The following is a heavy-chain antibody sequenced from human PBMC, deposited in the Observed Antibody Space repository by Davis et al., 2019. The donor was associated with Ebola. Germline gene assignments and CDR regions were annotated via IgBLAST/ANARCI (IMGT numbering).Heavy chain of an antibody. J-gene: IGHJ4*02. V-gene: IGHV4-39*01. D-gene: IGHD3-3*01. CDR3: ARLAIFGVVTPDY. Sequence: PGGSLRLSCTVSGGSISSSSYYWGWIRQPPGKGLEWIGSIYYSGSTYYNPSLKSRVTISVDTSKNQFSLKLSSVTAADTAVYYCARLAIFGVVTPDYWGQGTLVTVSS. CDR2: IYYSGST. CDR1: GGSISSSSYY.